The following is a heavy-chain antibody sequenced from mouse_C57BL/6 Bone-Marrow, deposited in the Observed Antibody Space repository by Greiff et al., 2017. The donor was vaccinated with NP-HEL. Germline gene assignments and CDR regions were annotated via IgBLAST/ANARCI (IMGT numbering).Heavy chain of an antibody. D-gene: IGHD2-3*01. J-gene: IGHJ2*01. V-gene: IGHV10-1*01. CDR2: IRSKSNNYAT. CDR3: VRMDDGYFSYYFDY. CDR1: GFSFNTYA. Sequence: EVKLVESGGGLVQPKGSLKLSCAASGFSFNTYAMNWVRQAPGKGLEWVARIRSKSNNYATYYADSVKDRFTISRDDSESMLYLQMNNLKTEDTAMYYCVRMDDGYFSYYFDYGGQGTTLTVSS.